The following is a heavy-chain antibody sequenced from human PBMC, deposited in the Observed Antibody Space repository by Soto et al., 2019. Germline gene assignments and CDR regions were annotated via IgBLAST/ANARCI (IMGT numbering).Heavy chain of an antibody. D-gene: IGHD6-19*01. CDR1: GGSISSSNW. CDR2: IYHSGST. CDR3: ARASGVRAVAGTETSWFDP. V-gene: IGHV4-4*02. Sequence: ASETLSLTCAVSGGSISSSNWWSWVRQPPGKGLEWIGEIYHSGSTNYNPSLKSRVTISVDKSKNQFSLKLSSVTAADTAVYYCARASGVRAVAGTETSWFDPWGQGTLVTVSS. J-gene: IGHJ5*02.